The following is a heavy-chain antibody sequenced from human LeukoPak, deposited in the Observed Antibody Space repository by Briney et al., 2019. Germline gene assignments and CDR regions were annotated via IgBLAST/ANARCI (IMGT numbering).Heavy chain of an antibody. V-gene: IGHV3-21*01. D-gene: IGHD5-12*01. Sequence: PGGSLRLSCAASGFTFSSYSMNWVRQAPGKGLEWVSSISSSSSYIYYADSVKGRFTISRDNAKNSLYLQMNSLRAEDTAVYYCARDIVVTIGATRDYWGQGTLVTVSS. CDR3: ARDIVVTIGATRDY. CDR2: ISSSSSYI. CDR1: GFTFSSYS. J-gene: IGHJ4*02.